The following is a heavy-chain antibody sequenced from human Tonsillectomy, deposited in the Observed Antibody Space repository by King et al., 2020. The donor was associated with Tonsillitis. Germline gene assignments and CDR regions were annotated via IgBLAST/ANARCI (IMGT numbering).Heavy chain of an antibody. Sequence: VQLVQSGAEVKKPGASVKVSCKASGYTFTSDYIHWVRQAPGQGLEWMGIINPRDGSTIYAQKFQGRVTMTRDTSTSTVYMELSSLRSEDTAVYFCARDTTGDYYYMDVWGRGTTVTVSS. D-gene: IGHD7-27*01. CDR3: ARDTTGDYYYMDV. CDR1: GYTFTSDY. CDR2: INPRDGST. V-gene: IGHV1-46*01. J-gene: IGHJ6*03.